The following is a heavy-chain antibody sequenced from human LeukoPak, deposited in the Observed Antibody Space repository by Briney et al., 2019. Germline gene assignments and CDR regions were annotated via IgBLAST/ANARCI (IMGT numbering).Heavy chain of an antibody. CDR3: ARVRVGARGYYYYGTDV. J-gene: IGHJ6*02. CDR1: GYTFPSYG. D-gene: IGHD1-26*01. V-gene: IGHV1-18*01. Sequence: GASVKVSCKASGYTFPSYGISWVRQAPGQGLEWMGWISAYNGNTNYAQKLQGRVTMTTDTSTSTAYMELRSLRSDDTAVYYCARVRVGARGYYYYGTDVWGQGTTVTVSS. CDR2: ISAYNGNT.